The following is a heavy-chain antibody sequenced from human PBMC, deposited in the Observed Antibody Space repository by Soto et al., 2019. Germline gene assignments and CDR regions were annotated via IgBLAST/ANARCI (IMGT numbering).Heavy chain of an antibody. D-gene: IGHD2-8*02. CDR3: AAPGGHHFGLDV. V-gene: IGHV1-18*01. Sequence: QAQLVQSGSEVKRPGASVKVSCRSFDNTFTYYGINWVRQAPGQGLEWLGWISGYNANTKEAQKFQDRVSMTAETSTRTAYLEVRSLTSDDTGVYFCAAPGGHHFGLDVWGQGTTVTVSS. CDR1: DNTFTYYG. J-gene: IGHJ6*02. CDR2: ISGYNANT.